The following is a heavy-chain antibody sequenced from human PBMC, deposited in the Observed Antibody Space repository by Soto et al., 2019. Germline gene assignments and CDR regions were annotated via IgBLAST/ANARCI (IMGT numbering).Heavy chain of an antibody. V-gene: IGHV3-23*01. Sequence: PGGSLRLSCAASGFTFSAYAMNWVRQAPGKGLEWVSGISGSGDSTYYADSVKGRFTISRDNSKNTLYLQMNSLRAEDTAVYYCAKDALIGGNTDQHAFDIWGQGTMVTVSS. CDR3: AKDALIGGNTDQHAFDI. CDR2: ISGSGDST. J-gene: IGHJ3*02. D-gene: IGHD2-15*01. CDR1: GFTFSAYA.